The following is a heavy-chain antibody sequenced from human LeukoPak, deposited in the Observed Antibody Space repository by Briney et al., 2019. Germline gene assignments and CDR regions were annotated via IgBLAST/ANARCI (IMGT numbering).Heavy chain of an antibody. D-gene: IGHD3-3*01. V-gene: IGHV4-31*03. CDR2: IYYSGST. J-gene: IGHJ4*02. Sequence: PSETLSLTCTVSGGSISSGGYYWSWIRQHPGKGLEWIGYIYYSGSTYYNPSLKSRVTISVDTSKNQFSLKLSSVTAADTAVYYCARGRFGGSGYYIWGQGTLVTVSS. CDR3: ARGRFGGSGYYI. CDR1: GGSISSGGYY.